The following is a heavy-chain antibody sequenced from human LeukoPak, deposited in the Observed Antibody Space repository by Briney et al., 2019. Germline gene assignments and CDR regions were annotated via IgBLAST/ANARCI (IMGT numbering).Heavy chain of an antibody. V-gene: IGHV3-74*01. J-gene: IGHJ4*02. CDR1: GFTLRNYW. Sequence: GGSLRLSCAASGFTLRNYWMHWVRQTPGKGLLWVSRINGDGTSATYAGSVKGRFTISRDNAKNSLYLQMNSLRAEDTAVYYCARDYGDYEGYFDYWGQGTLVTVSS. CDR2: INGDGTSA. D-gene: IGHD4-17*01. CDR3: ARDYGDYEGYFDY.